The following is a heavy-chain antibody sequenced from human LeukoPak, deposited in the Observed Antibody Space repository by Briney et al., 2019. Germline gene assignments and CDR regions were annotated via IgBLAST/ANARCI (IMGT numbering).Heavy chain of an antibody. CDR2: MRSDGSHE. J-gene: IGHJ4*02. V-gene: IGHV3-30*02. D-gene: IGHD3-10*01. CDR1: GFTFSSNG. Sequence: GGSLRLSCATSGFTFSSNGVHWARQAPGKGLEWVAFMRSDGSHEEYAESVKGRFAISRDNFKNTVHLQMNSLRFEDTAVYYCAKAFGSGSYIIDYWGRGTLVTVSS. CDR3: AKAFGSGSYIIDY.